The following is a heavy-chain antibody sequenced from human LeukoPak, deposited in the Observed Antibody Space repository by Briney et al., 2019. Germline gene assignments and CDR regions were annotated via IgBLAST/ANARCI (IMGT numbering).Heavy chain of an antibody. CDR1: GFTFNSYA. CDR3: VRGSYGAYDH. V-gene: IGHV3-21*01. CDR2: ISSGRSYI. Sequence: GVSLRLSCAASGFTFNSYAMMCVRQAPGKGRVGVSAISSGRSYIYYRDAVQGRFTVSRDNAKYSLYVQMKSLSAEHAAVFYCVRGSYGAYDHWGQGSLVTASS. D-gene: IGHD4-17*01. J-gene: IGHJ5*02.